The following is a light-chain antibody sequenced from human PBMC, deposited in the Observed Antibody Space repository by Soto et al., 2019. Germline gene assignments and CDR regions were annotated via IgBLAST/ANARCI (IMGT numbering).Light chain of an antibody. CDR1: QYITSY. Sequence: AIRMTQSASSLSASTGDRVTITCRASQYITSYLAWYQQKPGKAPKLLIYAASTLQSGVPSRFSGSGSGTEFTLTISSLQSEDFAVYYCQQYNNWPRTFGQGTKV. J-gene: IGKJ1*01. CDR2: AAS. V-gene: IGKV1-8*01. CDR3: QQYNNWPRT.